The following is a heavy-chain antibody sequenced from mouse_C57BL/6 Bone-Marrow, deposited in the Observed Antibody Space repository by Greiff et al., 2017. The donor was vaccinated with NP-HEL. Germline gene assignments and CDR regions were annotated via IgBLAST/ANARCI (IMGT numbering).Heavy chain of an antibody. J-gene: IGHJ1*03. CDR2: ISSGGSYT. Sequence: DVKLVESGGDLVKPGGSLKLSCAASGFTFSSYGMSWVRQTPDKRLEWVATISSGGSYTYYPDSVKGRFTISRDNAKNTLYLQMSSLKSEDTAMYYCARHAYFDVWGTGTTVTVSS. V-gene: IGHV5-6*02. CDR3: ARHAYFDV. CDR1: GFTFSSYG.